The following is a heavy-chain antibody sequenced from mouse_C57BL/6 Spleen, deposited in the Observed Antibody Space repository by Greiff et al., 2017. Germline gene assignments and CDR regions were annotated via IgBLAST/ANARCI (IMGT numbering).Heavy chain of an antibody. CDR1: GYTFTSYW. CDR2: IDPSDSET. J-gene: IGHJ3*01. Sequence: VQLQQSGAELVRPGSSVKLSCKASGYTFTSYWMHWVKQRPIQGLEWIGNIDPSDSETHYNQKFKDKATLTVDKSSSTAYMQLSSLTSEDSAVYYCARFGGYAPFAYWGQGALVTVSA. CDR3: ARFGGYAPFAY. D-gene: IGHD2-2*01. V-gene: IGHV1-52*01.